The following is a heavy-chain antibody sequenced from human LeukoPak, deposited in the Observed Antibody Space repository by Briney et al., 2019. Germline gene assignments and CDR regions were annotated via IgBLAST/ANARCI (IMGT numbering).Heavy chain of an antibody. V-gene: IGHV4-34*01. J-gene: IGHJ3*02. CDR3: ARSASGLDAFDI. D-gene: IGHD5-12*01. CDR2: IYYSGST. Sequence: SETLSLTCAVYGGSFSGYYWSWIRQPPGKGLEWIGSIYYSGSTYYNPSLKSRVTISVDTSKNQFSLKLSSVTAADTAVYYCARSASGLDAFDIWGQGTMVTVSS. CDR1: GGSFSGYY.